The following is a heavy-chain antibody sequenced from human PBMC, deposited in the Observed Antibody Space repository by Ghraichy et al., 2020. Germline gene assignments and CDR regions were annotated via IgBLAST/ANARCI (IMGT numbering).Heavy chain of an antibody. D-gene: IGHD3-22*01. CDR1: GGTFSSYA. V-gene: IGHV1-69*06. CDR2: IIPIFGTA. CDR3: ARCTYDSSGYYST. J-gene: IGHJ5*02. Sequence: SVKDSCKASGGTFSSYAISWVRQAPGQGLEWMGGIIPIFGTANYAQKFQGRVTITADKSTSTAYMELSSLRSEDTAVYYCARCTYDSSGYYSTWGQGTLVTVSS.